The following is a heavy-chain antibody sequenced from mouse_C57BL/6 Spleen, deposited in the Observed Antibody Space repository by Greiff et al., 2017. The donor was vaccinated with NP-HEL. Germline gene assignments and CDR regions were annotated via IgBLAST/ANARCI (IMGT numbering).Heavy chain of an antibody. CDR2: INPNNGGT. V-gene: IGHV1-26*01. D-gene: IGHD2-4*01. CDR3: ARFYYDYDKDY. CDR1: GYTFTDYY. Sequence: VQLQQSGPELVKPGASVKISCKASGYTFTDYYMNWVKQSHGKSLEWIGDINPNNGGTSYNQKFKGKATLTVDKSSSTAYMELRSLTSEDSAVYYCARFYYDYDKDYWGQGTSVTVSS. J-gene: IGHJ4*01.